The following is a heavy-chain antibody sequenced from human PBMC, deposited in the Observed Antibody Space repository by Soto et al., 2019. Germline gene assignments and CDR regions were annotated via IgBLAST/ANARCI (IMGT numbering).Heavy chain of an antibody. D-gene: IGHD5-12*01. J-gene: IGHJ4*02. CDR3: ARGEVDIVATIVSY. V-gene: IGHV3-21*01. CDR1: GFTFSSYS. Sequence: GESLKISCAASGFTFSSYSMNWVRQAPGKGLEWVSSISSSSSYIYYADSVKGRFTISRDNAKNSLYLQMNSLRAEDTAVYYCARGEVDIVATIVSYWGQGTLVTVSS. CDR2: ISSSSSYI.